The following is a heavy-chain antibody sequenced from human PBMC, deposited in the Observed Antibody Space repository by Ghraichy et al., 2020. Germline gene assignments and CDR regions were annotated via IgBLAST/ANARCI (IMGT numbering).Heavy chain of an antibody. Sequence: SGPTLAKPTQTLTLTCTFSGFSLSTSGMCVSWIRQPPGKALEWLAFIDWDDDKYYSTSLKTRLTISKDTSKNQVVLAMTNMDPVDTATYFCARIPYYPHYGMDVWGQGTTVTVSS. V-gene: IGHV2-70*01. D-gene: IGHD2-21*01. CDR1: GFSLSTSGMC. CDR2: IDWDDDK. CDR3: ARIPYYPHYGMDV. J-gene: IGHJ6*02.